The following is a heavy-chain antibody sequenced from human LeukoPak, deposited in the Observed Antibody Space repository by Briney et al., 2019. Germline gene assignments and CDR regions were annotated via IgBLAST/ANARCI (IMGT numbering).Heavy chain of an antibody. CDR1: GFTFSSYA. V-gene: IGHV3-23*01. CDR3: AKHNGYFDY. D-gene: IGHD1-1*01. CDR2: ISGSGGST. J-gene: IGHJ4*02. Sequence: GGSLRLSCAASGFTFSSYAMSWVRQAPGKGLEWVSAISGSGGSTYYADSVKGRFTISRDNAKNSLYLQMNSLRAEDTALYYCAKHNGYFDYWGQETLVTVSS.